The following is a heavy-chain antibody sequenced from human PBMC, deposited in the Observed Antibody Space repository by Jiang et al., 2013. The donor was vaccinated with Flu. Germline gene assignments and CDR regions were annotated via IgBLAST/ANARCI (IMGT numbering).Heavy chain of an antibody. V-gene: IGHV5-51*01. CDR1: GYTFTRYW. J-gene: IGHJ6*02. D-gene: IGHD6-13*01. Sequence: QLVESGAEVKKPGESLKISCNASGYTFTRYWIGWVRQMPGKGPEWMGIIYPGDSDTRYSPSFQGQVTISADKSTNTAYLQWTSLKASDTAVYYCARQMEHSSSWYASDVWGQGTTVTVSS. CDR2: IYPGDSDT. CDR3: ARQMEHSSSWYASDV.